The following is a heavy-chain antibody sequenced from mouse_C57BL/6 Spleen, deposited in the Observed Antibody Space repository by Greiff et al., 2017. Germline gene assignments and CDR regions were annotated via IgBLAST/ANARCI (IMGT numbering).Heavy chain of an antibody. J-gene: IGHJ4*01. D-gene: IGHD3-1*01. V-gene: IGHV1-82*01. CDR2: IYPGDGDT. CDR3: ATGHMDY. CDR1: GYAFSSSW. Sequence: QVQLQQSGPELVKPGASVKISCKASGYAFSSSWMNWVKQRPGKGLEWIGRIYPGDGDTNYNGKFKGKATLTADKSSSTAYMQLSSLTSEDSAVYFCATGHMDYWGQGTSVTVSS.